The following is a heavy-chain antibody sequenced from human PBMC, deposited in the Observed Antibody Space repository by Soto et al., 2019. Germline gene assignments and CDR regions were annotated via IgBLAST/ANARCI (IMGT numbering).Heavy chain of an antibody. J-gene: IGHJ4*02. CDR3: AKDRVGGTFCTPLAF. Sequence: QVQLVESGGGVVQPGGSLRLSCQASGFNFDNYGMHWVRQAPGRGLEWVAVITYDGSFQYYADSVKGRFTISRDNSKNTLSLHLNTLKPEDTAVYHCAKDRVGGTFCTPLAFWGQGTLVTVSS. CDR1: GFNFDNYG. V-gene: IGHV3-30*18. CDR2: ITYDGSFQ. D-gene: IGHD1-7*01.